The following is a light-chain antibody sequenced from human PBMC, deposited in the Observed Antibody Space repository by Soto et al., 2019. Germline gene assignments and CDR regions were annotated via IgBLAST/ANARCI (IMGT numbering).Light chain of an antibody. V-gene: IGLV2-14*01. CDR1: SSDVGGYNY. CDR3: SSYTTSGSLV. Sequence: ALTQPASVSGSPGQSITISCTGTSSDVGGYNYVSWYQQHPGKAPKLMIYDVSNRPLGVSNRFSGSKSGNTASLTISGLQAEDEADYYCSSYTTSGSLVFGGGTKLTVL. J-gene: IGLJ2*01. CDR2: DVS.